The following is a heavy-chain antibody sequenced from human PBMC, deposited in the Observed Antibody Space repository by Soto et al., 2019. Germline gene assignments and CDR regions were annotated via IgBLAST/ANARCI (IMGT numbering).Heavy chain of an antibody. CDR2: ISSSSSYI. CDR3: ARDVGDYYDSSGYSYGMDV. V-gene: IGHV3-21*01. D-gene: IGHD3-22*01. J-gene: IGHJ6*02. CDR1: GFTFSGYS. Sequence: LRLSCAASGFTFSGYSMNWVRQAPGKGLEWVSSISSSSSYIYYADSVKGRFTISRDNAKNSLYLQMNSLGAEDTAVYYCARDVGDYYDSSGYSYGMDVWGQGTTVTAP.